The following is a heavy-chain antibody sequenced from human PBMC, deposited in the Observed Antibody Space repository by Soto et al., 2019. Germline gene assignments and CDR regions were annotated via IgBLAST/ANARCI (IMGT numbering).Heavy chain of an antibody. CDR3: ARDAPLWFGELSH. Sequence: QVQLQESGPGLVKPSQTLSLTCTVIGGSIRSPNYYWSWIRQHPGKGLEWIGNIYYNGSTNSPPSLTSRAIISLDTSKSQFSLKLNSVTAADTAVYYCARDAPLWFGELSHWGQGTLVTVSS. D-gene: IGHD3-10*01. CDR1: GGSIRSPNYY. J-gene: IGHJ4*02. V-gene: IGHV4-31*03. CDR2: IYYNGST.